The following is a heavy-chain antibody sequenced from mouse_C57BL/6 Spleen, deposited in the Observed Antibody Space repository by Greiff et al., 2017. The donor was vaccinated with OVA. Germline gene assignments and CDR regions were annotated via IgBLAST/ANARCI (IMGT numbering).Heavy chain of an antibody. CDR2: IDPEDGDT. J-gene: IGHJ2*01. Sequence: VQLQQSGAELVRPGASVKLSCTASGFNIKDYYMHWVKQRPEQGLEWIGRIDPEDGDTEYAPKFQGKATMTAATSSHTSSLQLSSLTSEDTAVYYCTSRGRYFDYWGPGTTLTVSS. CDR1: GFNIKDYY. CDR3: TSRGRYFDY. V-gene: IGHV14-1*01.